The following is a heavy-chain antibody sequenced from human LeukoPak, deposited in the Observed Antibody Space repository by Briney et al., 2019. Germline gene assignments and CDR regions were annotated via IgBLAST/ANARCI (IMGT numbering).Heavy chain of an antibody. J-gene: IGHJ5*02. D-gene: IGHD2-8*01. CDR3: ARDTVNGPFVISLDL. CDR1: GFSLRSSE. V-gene: IGHV3-48*03. Sequence: GGSLRLSCAASGFSLRSSEMNWGRQAPGKGPEWVAHINSADNVEYYTDSVRGRFTMSRDNAKDLLYLHLNSLRDEDTAVYYCARDTVNGPFVISLDLWGQGVLVTVSS. CDR2: INSADNVE.